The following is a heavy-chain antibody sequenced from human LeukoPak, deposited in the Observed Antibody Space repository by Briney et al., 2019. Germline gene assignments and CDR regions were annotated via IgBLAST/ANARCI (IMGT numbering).Heavy chain of an antibody. CDR3: ARDLFGELFYFDY. D-gene: IGHD3-10*01. Sequence: GGSLRLSCAASGFTFSSYSMNWVRPAPGKGLEWVSSISSSSSYIYYADSVKGRFTISRDNAKNTLYLQMNSLRAEDTAVYYCARDLFGELFYFDYWGQGTLVTVSS. CDR1: GFTFSSYS. CDR2: ISSSSSYI. V-gene: IGHV3-21*01. J-gene: IGHJ4*02.